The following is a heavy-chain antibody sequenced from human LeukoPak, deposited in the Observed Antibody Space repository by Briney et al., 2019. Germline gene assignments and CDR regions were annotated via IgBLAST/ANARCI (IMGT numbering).Heavy chain of an antibody. J-gene: IGHJ5*01. D-gene: IGHD2-2*01. CDR1: GYYISSGYY. V-gene: IGHV4-38-2*01. Sequence: SETLSLTCGVSGYYISSGYYWGWIRQPPGKGLEWIGNMYHSGSTDYNPSLKSRVTISIDTSKNQFSLNLRSVTAADTAVYYCARHKSYCTTSTCYYIDSWGQGTLVTVSS. CDR3: ARHKSYCTTSTCYYIDS. CDR2: MYHSGST.